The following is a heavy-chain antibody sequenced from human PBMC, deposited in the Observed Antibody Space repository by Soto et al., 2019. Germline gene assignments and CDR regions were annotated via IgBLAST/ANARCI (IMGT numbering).Heavy chain of an antibody. J-gene: IGHJ6*02. Sequence: VQLLESGGALVQPGGSLRLSCAASGFTFSSYAMYWVRQAPGKGLEWVSTISNSGDTYYADSVEGRFTISRDNSKDTVHLQMNSMRAEDTAVYYCAKPKFRGVVVNVWGLWTTVTVSS. D-gene: IGHD3-10*01. CDR3: AKPKFRGVVVNV. V-gene: IGHV3-23*01. CDR2: ISNSGDT. CDR1: GFTFSSYA.